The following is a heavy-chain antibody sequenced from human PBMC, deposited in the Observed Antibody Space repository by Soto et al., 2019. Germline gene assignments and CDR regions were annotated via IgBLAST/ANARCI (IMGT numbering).Heavy chain of an antibody. V-gene: IGHV4-4*07. Sequence: KASETLSLTCTVSGGSISSYYWSWIRQPAGKGLEWIGRIYTSGSTNYNPSLKSRVTMSVDTSKNQFSLKLSSVTAADTAVYYCARDRLEPPYYDFWSGYYVIYGMDVWGQGTTVTVSS. J-gene: IGHJ6*02. CDR2: IYTSGST. D-gene: IGHD3-3*01. CDR3: ARDRLEPPYYDFWSGYYVIYGMDV. CDR1: GGSISSYY.